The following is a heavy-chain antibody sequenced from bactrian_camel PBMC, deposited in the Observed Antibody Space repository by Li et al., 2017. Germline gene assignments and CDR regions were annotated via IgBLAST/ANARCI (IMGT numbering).Heavy chain of an antibody. Sequence: VQLVESGGGLVQPGGSLTLSCTASGFTFSSYYMSWVRLAPGKGLEWISAHTTLRHDTYYIDSVKGRFTISRDSTKSTLYLQMNSLELEDTGVYYCVTPGTFGYWGQGTQVTVS. CDR3: VTPGTFGY. J-gene: IGHJ6*01. V-gene: IGHV3S40*01. CDR2: HTTLRHDT. D-gene: IGHD7*01. CDR1: GFTFSSYY.